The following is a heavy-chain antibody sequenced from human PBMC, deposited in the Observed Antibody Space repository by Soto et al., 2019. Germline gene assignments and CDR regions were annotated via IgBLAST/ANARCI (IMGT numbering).Heavy chain of an antibody. CDR2: SYYSGST. Sequence: QVQLQESGPGLVKPSQTLSLSCTVSGGSISSGGNYWSWIRKHPGKGLEWIVYSYYSGSTYYNLSLKSRVTISVYTSKNQFSLKLSSVTAADTAVYYCARDSTVTTTLLDVWGQWTTVIVSS. V-gene: IGHV4-31*03. CDR3: ARDSTVTTTLLDV. CDR1: GGSISSGGNY. D-gene: IGHD4-17*01. J-gene: IGHJ6*02.